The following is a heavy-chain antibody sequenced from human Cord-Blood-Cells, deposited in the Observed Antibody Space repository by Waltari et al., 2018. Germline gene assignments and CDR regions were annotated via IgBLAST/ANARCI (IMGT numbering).Heavy chain of an antibody. D-gene: IGHD2-15*01. J-gene: IGHJ4*02. CDR3: ARVDCSGGSCYWDY. CDR1: GFPFRSYV. V-gene: IGHV3-30-3*01. Sequence: QVQLVESGGGVVQPGRSLRLSCAASGFPFRSYVMHWVRQDPGKGLEGVAVISYDGSNKYYADSVKGRFTISRDNSKNTLYLQMNSLRAEDTAVYYCARVDCSGGSCYWDYWGQGTLVTVSS. CDR2: ISYDGSNK.